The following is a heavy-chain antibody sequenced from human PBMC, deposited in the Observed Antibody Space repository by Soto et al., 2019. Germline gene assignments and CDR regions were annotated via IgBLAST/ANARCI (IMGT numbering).Heavy chain of an antibody. CDR1: GYTFTGYY. CDR3: ARASLGLRGNYYYMDV. D-gene: IGHD1-7*01. CDR2: INPNSGGT. J-gene: IGHJ6*03. Sequence: ASVKVSCKASGYTFTGYYMHWVRQAPGQGLEWMGWINPNSGGTNYAQKFQGWVTMTRDTSISTAYMELSRLRSDDTAVYYCARASLGLRGNYYYMDVWGKGTTVTVSS. V-gene: IGHV1-2*04.